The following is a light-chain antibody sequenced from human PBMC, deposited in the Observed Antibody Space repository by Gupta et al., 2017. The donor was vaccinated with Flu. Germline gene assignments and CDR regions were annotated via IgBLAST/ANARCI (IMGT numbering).Light chain of an antibody. V-gene: IGKV1-39*01. CDR2: GSG. CDR3: QQTDSTPLT. Sequence: DIQMTQSPSSLSASVGDRITITCRASQSISSFVTWYQQKPGKAPKALIYGSGRVLRGVSSRFSGRKSGRDFTLTISRLQPDESAVYYCQQTDSTPLTFGGGTKVEI. J-gene: IGKJ4*01. CDR1: QSISSF.